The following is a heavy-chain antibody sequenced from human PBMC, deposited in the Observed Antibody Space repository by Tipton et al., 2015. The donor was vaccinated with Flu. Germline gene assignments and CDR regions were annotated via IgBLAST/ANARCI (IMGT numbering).Heavy chain of an antibody. D-gene: IGHD4-17*01. CDR1: GFTFDDYG. Sequence: SLRLSCAASGFTFDDYGMSWVRQAPGKGLEWVSGINWNGGSTGYADSVKGRFTISRDNAKNSLYLQMNSLRAEDTALYHCARRTWSGDYDHWYFDLWGRGTLVTVSS. CDR3: ARRTWSGDYDHWYFDL. V-gene: IGHV3-20*01. J-gene: IGHJ2*01. CDR2: INWNGGST.